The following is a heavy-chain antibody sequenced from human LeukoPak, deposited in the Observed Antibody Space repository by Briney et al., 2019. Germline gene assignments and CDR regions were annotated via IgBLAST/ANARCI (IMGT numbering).Heavy chain of an antibody. CDR2: FDPEDGET. Sequence: ASVKVSCKVSGYTLTELSMRWVRQAPGKGLEWMGGFDPEDGETIYAQKFQGRVTMTEDTSTDTAYMELSSLRSEDTAVYYCATVLLRYSSGWRYLDYWGQGTLVTVSS. CDR3: ATVLLRYSSGWRYLDY. CDR1: GYTLTELS. D-gene: IGHD6-19*01. J-gene: IGHJ4*02. V-gene: IGHV1-24*01.